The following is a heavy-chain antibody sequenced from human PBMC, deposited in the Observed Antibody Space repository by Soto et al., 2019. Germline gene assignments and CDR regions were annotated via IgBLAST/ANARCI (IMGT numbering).Heavy chain of an antibody. CDR2: IYSGGST. D-gene: IGHD2-21*01. CDR1: GFTVSSNY. Sequence: GGSLRLSCAASGFTVSSNYMSWVRQAPGKGLEWVSVIYSGGSTYYADSVKGRFTISRDNSKNTLYLQMNSLRAEDTAVYYCARVSTSVWQTYYYYGMDVWGQGTTVTVSS. CDR3: ARVSTSVWQTYYYYGMDV. J-gene: IGHJ6*02. V-gene: IGHV3-53*01.